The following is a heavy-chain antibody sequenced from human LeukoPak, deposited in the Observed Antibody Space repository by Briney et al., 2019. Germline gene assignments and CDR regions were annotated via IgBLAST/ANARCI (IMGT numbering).Heavy chain of an antibody. D-gene: IGHD6-13*01. CDR1: GFTCCSYE. CDR3: AGRYSSSWSAFDI. J-gene: IGHJ3*02. V-gene: IGHV3-48*03. Sequence: WGSLRFSGAASGFTCCSYEMNWVRQGPGKGLEGGSYISSSGSTIYYADSVKGRFTISRDNAKNSLYLQMNSLRAEDTAVYYCAGRYSSSWSAFDIWGQGTMVTVSS. CDR2: ISSSGSTI.